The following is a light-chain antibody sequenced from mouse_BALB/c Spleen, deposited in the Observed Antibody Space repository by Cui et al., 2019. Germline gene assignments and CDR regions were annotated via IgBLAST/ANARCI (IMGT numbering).Light chain of an antibody. J-gene: IGKJ1*01. V-gene: IGKV4-59*01. CDR2: DTS. CDR3: QQWSSNPPT. Sequence: QIVRTQSPAIMSAPPGEKVTITCSANSSVSYMHWYQQKSGTSPKRWIYDTSKLASGVPARFSGSGSGTSYSPTISSMEAEDAATYYCQQWSSNPPTFGGGTKLEIK. CDR1: SSVSY.